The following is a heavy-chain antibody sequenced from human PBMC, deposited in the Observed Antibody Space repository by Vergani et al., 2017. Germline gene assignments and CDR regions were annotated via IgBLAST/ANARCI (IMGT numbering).Heavy chain of an antibody. D-gene: IGHD2-2*01. J-gene: IGHJ6*03. CDR3: ARESIVVVPAAIADYYYYYMDV. Sequence: QVQLQESGPGLVKPSQTLSLTCTVSGGSISSGSYYWSWIRQPAGKGLEWIGRIYTSGSTNYNPSLKSRVTISVDTSQNQFSLKLSSVTAADTAVYYCARESIVVVPAAIADYYYYYMDVWGKGTTVTVSS. CDR1: GGSISSGSYY. CDR2: IYTSGST. V-gene: IGHV4-61*02.